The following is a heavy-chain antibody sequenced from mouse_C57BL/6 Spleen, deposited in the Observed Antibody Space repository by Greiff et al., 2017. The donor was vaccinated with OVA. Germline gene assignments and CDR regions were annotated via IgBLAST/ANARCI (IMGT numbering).Heavy chain of an antibody. J-gene: IGHJ1*03. CDR3: AREGPYYYGRYFDV. CDR1: GYTFTSYW. CDR2: INPSNGGT. D-gene: IGHD1-1*01. Sequence: QVQLQQPGTELVKPGASVKLSCKASGYTFTSYWMHWVKQRPGQGLEWIGNINPSNGGTNYNEQFKSKATLTVDKSSSTAYMQLSSLTSEDSAVYYCAREGPYYYGRYFDVWGTGTTVTVFS. V-gene: IGHV1-53*01.